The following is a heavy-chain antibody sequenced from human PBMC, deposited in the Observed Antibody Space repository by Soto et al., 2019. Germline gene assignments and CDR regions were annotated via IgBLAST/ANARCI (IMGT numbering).Heavy chain of an antibody. D-gene: IGHD2-15*01. CDR2: ISYDGSNK. CDR3: AKDLTCSGGSCDDP. Sequence: GGSLRLSCAASGFTFSSYGMHWVRQAPGKGLEWVAVISYDGSNKYYADSVKGRFTISRDNSKNTLYLQMNSLRAEDTAVYYCAKDLTCSGGSCDDPWGQGTLVTVSS. V-gene: IGHV3-30*18. CDR1: GFTFSSYG. J-gene: IGHJ5*02.